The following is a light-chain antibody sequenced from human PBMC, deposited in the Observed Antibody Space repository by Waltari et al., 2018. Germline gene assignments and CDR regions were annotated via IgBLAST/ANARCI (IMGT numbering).Light chain of an antibody. CDR1: QNINTY. CDR3: QQSYTTPRT. CDR2: ATS. Sequence: DIQMTQSPSSLSASVGDRVTITCRASQNINTYLNWYQQKVGRAPKLLIYATSSLQSGLPSRFSGSGSGTHFTLTINSLQPEDFATYSCQQSYTTPRTFGQGTNLEIK. J-gene: IGKJ2*01. V-gene: IGKV1-39*01.